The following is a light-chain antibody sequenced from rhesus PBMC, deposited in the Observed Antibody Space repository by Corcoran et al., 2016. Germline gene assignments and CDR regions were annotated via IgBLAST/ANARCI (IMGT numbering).Light chain of an antibody. J-gene: IGKJ4*01. Sequence: DIQMTQSPSSLSTSVGDTVTISCRASQGISNYLAWYQQKPGKAPNPLIYYVSKLESGVPSRSSGRGSGTDFTLTIRRLQPEDFAVYSCPRHYSYPLTIGGGTKVELK. CDR3: PRHYSYPLT. V-gene: IGKV1S14*01. CDR2: YVS. CDR1: QGISNY.